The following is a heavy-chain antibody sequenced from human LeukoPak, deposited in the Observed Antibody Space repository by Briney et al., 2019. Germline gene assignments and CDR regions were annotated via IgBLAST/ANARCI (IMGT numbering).Heavy chain of an antibody. J-gene: IGHJ4*02. CDR1: GYTFTSYY. CDR2: INPSGGST. V-gene: IGHV1-46*01. Sequence: ASVKVSCKASGYTFTSYYMHWVRQAPGQGLEWMGIINPSGGSTSYAQKFQGRVTMTRDTSTSTVYMELSSLRSEDTAVYYCASTNYYDSSGYYFLAGVLDYWGQGTLVTVSS. CDR3: ASTNYYDSSGYYFLAGVLDY. D-gene: IGHD3-22*01.